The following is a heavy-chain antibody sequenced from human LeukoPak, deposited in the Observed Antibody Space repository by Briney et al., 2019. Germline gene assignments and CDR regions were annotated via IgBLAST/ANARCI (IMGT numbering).Heavy chain of an antibody. D-gene: IGHD5-12*01. V-gene: IGHV4-4*07. J-gene: IGHJ4*02. CDR1: GGSISYY. CDR2: IYTSGST. CDR3: AKSNGYGLIDY. Sequence: SETLSLTYTVSGGSISYYWSWIRQSAGKGLEWIGRIYTSGSTNYNPSLKSRVTMSVDTSKNQFFLKLSSVTAADTAMYYCAKSNGYGLIDYWGQGTLVTVSS.